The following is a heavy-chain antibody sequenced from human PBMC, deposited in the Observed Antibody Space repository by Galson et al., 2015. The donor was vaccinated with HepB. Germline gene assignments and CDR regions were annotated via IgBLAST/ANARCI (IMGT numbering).Heavy chain of an antibody. J-gene: IGHJ6*02. Sequence: SVKVSCKASGGTFSSYAISWVRQAPGQGLEWMGGIIPIFGTANYAQKFQGRVTITADESTSTAYMELSSLRSEDTAVYYCARDLTGEHSGHDPYYYYGMDVWGQGTTVTVSS. CDR1: GGTFSSYA. CDR3: ARDLTGEHSGHDPYYYYGMDV. V-gene: IGHV1-69*13. CDR2: IIPIFGTA. D-gene: IGHD1-26*01.